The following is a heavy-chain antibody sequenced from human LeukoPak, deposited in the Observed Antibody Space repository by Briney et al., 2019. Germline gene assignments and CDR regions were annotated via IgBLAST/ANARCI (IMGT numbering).Heavy chain of an antibody. J-gene: IGHJ6*02. CDR1: GYTFTGYY. V-gene: IGHV1-2*02. CDR2: INPNSGGT. Sequence: ASVKVSCKASGYTFTGYYIHWVRQAPGQGLEWMGWINPNSGGTNYAQKFQGRVTMTRDTSISTAYMELSRLRSDDTAVYYCARDLSVAGTYYYYGMDVWGQGTTVTVSS. D-gene: IGHD6-19*01. CDR3: ARDLSVAGTYYYYGMDV.